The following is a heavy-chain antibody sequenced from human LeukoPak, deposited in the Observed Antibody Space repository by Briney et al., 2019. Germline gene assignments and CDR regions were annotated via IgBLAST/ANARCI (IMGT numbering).Heavy chain of an antibody. CDR1: GYTFTDYY. V-gene: IGHV1-2*02. J-gene: IGHJ4*02. CDR3: ARDVATGLFSGRNFDY. Sequence: ASVKVSCKASGYTFTDYYMHWVRQAPGQGLEWMGWINPNSGGTNYAQKFQGRVTMTRDTSISTAYMELSRLRSDDTAVYYCARDVATGLFSGRNFDYWGQGTLVAVSS. CDR2: INPNSGGT. D-gene: IGHD2-21*02.